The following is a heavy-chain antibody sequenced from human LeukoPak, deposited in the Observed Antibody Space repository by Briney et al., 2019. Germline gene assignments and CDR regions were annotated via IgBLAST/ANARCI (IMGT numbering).Heavy chain of an antibody. CDR2: IYYSGNT. CDR1: GVSIRSSNSY. CDR3: ARQTGSGLFILP. V-gene: IGHV4-39*01. J-gene: IGHJ4*02. D-gene: IGHD3/OR15-3a*01. Sequence: SETLSLTCTVSGVSIRSSNSYWGWTRQPPGKGLEWIGSIYYSGNTYYNASLKSQVSISIDTSKNQFSLRLTSVTAADTAVYYCARQTGSGLFILPGGQGTLVTVSS.